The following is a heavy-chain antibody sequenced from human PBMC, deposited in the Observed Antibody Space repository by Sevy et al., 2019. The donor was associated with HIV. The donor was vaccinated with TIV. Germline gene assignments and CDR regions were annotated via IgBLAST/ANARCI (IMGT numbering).Heavy chain of an antibody. J-gene: IGHJ5*01. Sequence: SGTLSLTCTASGGSLISPTFYWGWVRQPPGERLEWIAAMHYGGNTYYNPSLKNRLAMSMDTSKNQFSLKLTSVTAADAAVYHCVRDHHLRGRHWFDSWGLGALVTVSS. CDR3: VRDHHLRGRHWFDS. D-gene: IGHD3-16*01. V-gene: IGHV4-39*02. CDR1: GGSLISPTFY. CDR2: MHYGGNT.